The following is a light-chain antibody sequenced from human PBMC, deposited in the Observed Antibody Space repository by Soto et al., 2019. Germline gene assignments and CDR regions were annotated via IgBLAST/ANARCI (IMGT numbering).Light chain of an antibody. J-gene: IGKJ1*01. CDR3: HQYNDWPPWT. V-gene: IGKV3-15*01. CDR2: GAS. Sequence: EIVVTQSPATLSVSPGERATLSCRASQSVFSNLAWYQQTPGQPPRLLIYGASTRATDIPGRFSGSGSGTEFTLTISSLQSEDFAVYYCHQYNDWPPWTFGQGTKVE. CDR1: QSVFSN.